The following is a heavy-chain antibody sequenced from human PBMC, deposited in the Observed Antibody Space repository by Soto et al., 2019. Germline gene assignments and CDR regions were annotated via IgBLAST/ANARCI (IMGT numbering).Heavy chain of an antibody. D-gene: IGHD5-12*01. Sequence: GGSLRLACAASGFTFSSHWMHWVRQVPGKGLVWVAHVNTDGTSTTYADSVKGRFTVSRDNAKSTLFLEMNSLRADDTAVYYCARERYSDYDYDDFDIWGQGTMVTVSS. CDR1: GFTFSSHW. J-gene: IGHJ3*02. CDR3: ARERYSDYDYDDFDI. V-gene: IGHV3-74*03. CDR2: VNTDGTST.